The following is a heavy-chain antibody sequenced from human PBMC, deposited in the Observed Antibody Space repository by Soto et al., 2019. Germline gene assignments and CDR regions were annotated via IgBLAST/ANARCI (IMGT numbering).Heavy chain of an antibody. V-gene: IGHV3-23*01. CDR2: IKDSGEST. CDR3: VKGGSSYTSCWYAN. CDR1: GVTFGNYA. J-gene: IGHJ4*02. Sequence: HPGGSLRLSCAASGVTFGNYAMHWVGQGPGKGLEWVSTIKDSGESTFYLDSVRGRFTISRDNSKDTLYLQMTSLRVEDTALYHCVKGGSSYTSCWYANCGQVILVIVSS. D-gene: IGHD6-13*01.